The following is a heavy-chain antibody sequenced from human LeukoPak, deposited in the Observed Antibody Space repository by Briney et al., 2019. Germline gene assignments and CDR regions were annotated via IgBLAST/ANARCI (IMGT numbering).Heavy chain of an antibody. CDR2: IYYTGST. D-gene: IGHD6-19*01. CDR3: ARYPGIAVAGTFYLGYFDL. V-gene: IGHV4-59*12. CDR1: GGSISTYY. J-gene: IGHJ2*01. Sequence: SETLSLTCTVSGGSISTYYWSWIRQPPGKGLEWLGYIYYTGSTNYNPSLKSRVTISVDTSKNQFSLKLSSVTAADTAVYYCARYPGIAVAGTFYLGYFDLWGRGTLVTVSS.